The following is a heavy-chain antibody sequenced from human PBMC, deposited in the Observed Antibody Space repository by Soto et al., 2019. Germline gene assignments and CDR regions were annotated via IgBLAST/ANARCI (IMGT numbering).Heavy chain of an antibody. CDR3: AKYCVSTSCYARYFDS. Sequence: EVHLLESGGGLVQPGGSLRLSCAASGFSFDSHEMSWVRQAPGKGLEWVSTISYRGGSTYYADSVKGRFTVSRDNSKNTVYLQMSRLRADDTARYYCAKYCVSTSCYARYFDSWGQGTLVTVSP. CDR2: ISYRGGST. D-gene: IGHD2-2*01. J-gene: IGHJ4*02. V-gene: IGHV3-23*01. CDR1: GFSFDSHE.